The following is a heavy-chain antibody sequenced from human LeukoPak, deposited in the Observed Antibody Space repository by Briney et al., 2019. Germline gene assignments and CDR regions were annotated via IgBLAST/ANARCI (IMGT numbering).Heavy chain of an antibody. CDR1: GFTFAGYA. D-gene: IGHD1-20*01. CDR3: AKRPLIGIYLDY. J-gene: IGHJ4*02. CDR2: ISGGGGST. V-gene: IGHV3-23*01. Sequence: PGGSLRLSCAASGFTFAGYAMSWVRQAPGKGLEWVSAISGGGGSTSYADSVKGQFTISRDNSKNTLYLQMNSLRAEDTAVYYCAKRPLIGIYLDYWGQGTLVTVSS.